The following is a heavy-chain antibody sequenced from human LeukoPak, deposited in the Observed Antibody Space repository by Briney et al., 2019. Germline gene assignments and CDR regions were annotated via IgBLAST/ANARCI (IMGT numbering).Heavy chain of an antibody. CDR2: ISSSTNSI. CDR3: ARDGIQPWPTVGEY. CDR1: GFTISSRA. D-gene: IGHD5-18*01. J-gene: IGHJ4*02. V-gene: IGHV3-48*03. Sequence: PGGSLRLSCAASGFTISSRAMNWVRQAPGKGLEWVSYISSSTNSIYYADSVKGRFTISRDNAKNSLYLQMNSLRAEDTAMYYCARDGIQPWPTVGEYWGQGTLVTVSS.